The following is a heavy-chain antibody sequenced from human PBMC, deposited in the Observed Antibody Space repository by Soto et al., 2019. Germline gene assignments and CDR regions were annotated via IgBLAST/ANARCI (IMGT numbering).Heavy chain of an antibody. J-gene: IGHJ3*02. CDR1: GYTFTSYG. Sequence: QVQLVQSGAEVKKPGASVKVSCKASGYTFTSYGIIWVRQAPGQGLEWMGWISAYNGNTNYAQKLQGRVTLTTDTSTSSAYIELRSLRSDDTAVYYWARDSTSLMVYASAFDSWGQGTMVTVSS. D-gene: IGHD2-8*01. V-gene: IGHV1-18*01. CDR2: ISAYNGNT. CDR3: ARDSTSLMVYASAFDS.